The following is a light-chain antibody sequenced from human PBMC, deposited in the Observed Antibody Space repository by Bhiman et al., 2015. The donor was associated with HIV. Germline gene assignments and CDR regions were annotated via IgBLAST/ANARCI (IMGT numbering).Light chain of an antibody. V-gene: IGLV3-1*01. CDR2: QDT. J-gene: IGLJ1*01. Sequence: SYELTQPPSVSVSAGETATITCSGDKLGHKFVSWYQQKPGQSPVVVISQDTRRPSGVPDRFTGSKSGNTASLTVSGLQAEDEADYYCTSYAGSINPLYVFGTGTKVTVL. CDR3: TSYAGSINPLYV. CDR1: KLGHKF.